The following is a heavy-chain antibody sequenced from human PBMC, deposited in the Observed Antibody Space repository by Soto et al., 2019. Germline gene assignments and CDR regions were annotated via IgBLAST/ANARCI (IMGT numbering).Heavy chain of an antibody. Sequence: TSETLSLTCTVSGGSISSSSYYWCWIRQPPGKGLEWIGSIYYSGSTYYNPSLKSRVTISVDTSKNQFSLKLSSVTAADTAVYYCARQSGYCTNGVCYFDYWGQGTLVTVSS. J-gene: IGHJ4*02. V-gene: IGHV4-39*01. CDR2: IYYSGST. CDR1: GGSISSSSYY. CDR3: ARQSGYCTNGVCYFDY. D-gene: IGHD2-8*01.